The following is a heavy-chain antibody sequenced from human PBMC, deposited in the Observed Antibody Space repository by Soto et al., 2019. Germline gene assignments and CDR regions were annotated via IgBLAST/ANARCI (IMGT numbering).Heavy chain of an antibody. Sequence: SVKVSRKASGGTFSSYAISWVRQAPGQGLEWMGGIIPIFGTANYAQKFQGRVTITADESTSTAYMELSSLRSEDTAVYYCARHDCVSSSCYYYYYYGMDVWGQGTTVTVS. J-gene: IGHJ6*02. CDR2: IIPIFGTA. V-gene: IGHV1-69*13. D-gene: IGHD2-2*01. CDR1: GGTFSSYA. CDR3: ARHDCVSSSCYYYYYYGMDV.